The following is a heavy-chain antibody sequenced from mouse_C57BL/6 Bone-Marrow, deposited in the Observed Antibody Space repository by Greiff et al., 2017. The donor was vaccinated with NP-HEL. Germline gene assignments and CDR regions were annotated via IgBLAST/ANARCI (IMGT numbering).Heavy chain of an antibody. Sequence: VKLVESGAELVRPGTSVKMSCKASGYTFTNYWIGWAKQRPGHGLEWIGDIYPGGGYTNYNEKFKGKATLTADKSSSTAYMQFSSLTSEDSAIYYCARSRAYYGNYEDYAMDYWGQGTSVTVSS. CDR2: IYPGGGYT. J-gene: IGHJ4*01. CDR3: ARSRAYYGNYEDYAMDY. CDR1: GYTFTNYW. D-gene: IGHD2-10*01. V-gene: IGHV1-63*01.